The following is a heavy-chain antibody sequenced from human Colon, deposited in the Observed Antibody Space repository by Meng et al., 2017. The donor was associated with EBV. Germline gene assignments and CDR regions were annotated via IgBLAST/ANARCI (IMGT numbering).Heavy chain of an antibody. J-gene: IGHJ5*02. CDR3: ARDYYASGFVFDL. V-gene: IGHV4-4*02. CDR2: IFHSGTT. Sequence: ESGPGLGEPCGTLSLHAAVSGGYIVGDNWWNCTRPTPVKGLEWIGEIFHSGTTNYNPSLKRRFPISIDQSKNQFSLKLTSVTAADTAVYYCARDYYASGFVFDLWGQGTLVTVSS. D-gene: IGHD3-10*01. CDR1: GGYIVGDNW.